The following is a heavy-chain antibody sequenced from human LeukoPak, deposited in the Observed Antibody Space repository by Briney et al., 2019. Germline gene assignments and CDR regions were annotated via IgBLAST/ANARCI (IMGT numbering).Heavy chain of an antibody. CDR3: ARDTRTAQGFDY. Sequence: TSETLSLTCTVSDCSISSGYYWGWIRQPPGKGLEWTGSIFQSGHTYYSPSLKSRVTISVDTSNNRFSLSLSAVTAADTAIYYCARDTRTAQGFDYWGQGILVTVSS. V-gene: IGHV4-38-2*02. D-gene: IGHD2-15*01. CDR1: DCSISSGYY. CDR2: IFQSGHT. J-gene: IGHJ4*02.